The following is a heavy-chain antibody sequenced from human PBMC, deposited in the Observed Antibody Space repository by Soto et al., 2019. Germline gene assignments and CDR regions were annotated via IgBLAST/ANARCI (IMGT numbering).Heavy chain of an antibody. Sequence: PGGSLRLSCAASGFTFSSYGRHWIRQAPGEGLDWVAVISYDGSNKYYADSVKGRFTISRDNSKNTLYLQMNSLRAEDTAVYYCAKDRGNYDYVWGSYRYSYYYYGMDVWGQGTTVTVSS. D-gene: IGHD3-16*02. CDR2: ISYDGSNK. CDR3: AKDRGNYDYVWGSYRYSYYYYGMDV. CDR1: GFTFSSYG. V-gene: IGHV3-30*18. J-gene: IGHJ6*02.